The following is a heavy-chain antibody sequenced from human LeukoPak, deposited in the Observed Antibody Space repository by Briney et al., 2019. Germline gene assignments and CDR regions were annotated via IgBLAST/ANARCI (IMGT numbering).Heavy chain of an antibody. CDR3: ARGGVTRQWLVGKRSTNWFDP. V-gene: IGHV3-11*04. CDR1: GFTFTDYY. Sequence: GGSLRLSCAASGFTFTDYYMSWIRQAPGKGLEWLSYISSSGSTIYYADSVKGRFTISRDNAKNSLYLQMNSLRAEDTAVYYCARGGVTRQWLVGKRSTNWFDPWGQGTLVTVSS. CDR2: ISSSGSTI. D-gene: IGHD6-19*01. J-gene: IGHJ5*02.